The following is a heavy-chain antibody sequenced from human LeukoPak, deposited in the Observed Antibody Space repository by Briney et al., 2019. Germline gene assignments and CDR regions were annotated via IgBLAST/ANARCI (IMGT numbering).Heavy chain of an antibody. J-gene: IGHJ5*02. V-gene: IGHV3-30*02. D-gene: IGHD6-13*01. CDR2: IRYDGSNK. CDR1: GFTFSSYR. CDR3: ANLADIAAAGKLGWFDP. Sequence: GGSLRLSCAASGFTFSSYRMHWVRQAPGKGLEWVAFIRYDGSNKYYADSVKGRFTISRDNSKNTLYLQMNSLRAEDTAVYYCANLADIAAAGKLGWFDPWGQGTLVTVSS.